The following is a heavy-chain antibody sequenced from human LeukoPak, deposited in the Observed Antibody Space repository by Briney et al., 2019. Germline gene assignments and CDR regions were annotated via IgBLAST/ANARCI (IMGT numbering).Heavy chain of an antibody. CDR3: AELGITMIGGV. Sequence: AGGSLRLSCAASGFTVSSNYMNWVRQAPGKGLEWVSVIYSGVRTYYADCVKGRFTISRDNAKNSLYLQMNSLRAEDTAVYYCAELGITMIGGVWGKGTTVTISS. D-gene: IGHD3-10*02. CDR1: GFTVSSNY. CDR2: IYSGVRT. J-gene: IGHJ6*04. V-gene: IGHV3-66*01.